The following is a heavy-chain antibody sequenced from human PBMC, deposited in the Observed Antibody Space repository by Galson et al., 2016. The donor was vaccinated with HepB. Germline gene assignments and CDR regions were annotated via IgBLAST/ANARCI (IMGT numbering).Heavy chain of an antibody. V-gene: IGHV3-13*01. CDR1: GFPFSMYD. CDR3: ARGGRSNGWNVHDFFDI. J-gene: IGHJ3*02. Sequence: SLRLSCAASGFPFSMYDMHWVRQVTGKGLEWVSGIGTAGDTYYSGSVKGRFTISRENAKNSLYLQMNSLRAGDAAVYYCARGGRSNGWNVHDFFDIWGQGTMVAVSS. D-gene: IGHD6-19*01. CDR2: IGTAGDT.